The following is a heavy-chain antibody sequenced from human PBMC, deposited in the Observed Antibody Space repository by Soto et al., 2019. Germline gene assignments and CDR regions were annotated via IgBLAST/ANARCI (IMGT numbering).Heavy chain of an antibody. J-gene: IGHJ5*02. CDR1: GGSISIYY. V-gene: IGHV4-59*01. D-gene: IGHD3-3*01. Sequence: PSDTLSLTCTVSGGSISIYYWSWIRQPPGKGLEWIGYIYYSGSTNYNPSLKSRVTISVDTSKNQFSLKLSSVTAADTAVYYCARGPFLYEFWSGSNWFDPWGQGTLVTSPQ. CDR3: ARGPFLYEFWSGSNWFDP. CDR2: IYYSGST.